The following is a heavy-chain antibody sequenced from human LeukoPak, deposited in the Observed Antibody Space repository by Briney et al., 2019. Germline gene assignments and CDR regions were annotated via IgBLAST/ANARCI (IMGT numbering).Heavy chain of an antibody. J-gene: IGHJ3*02. CDR2: IQQDGSEK. D-gene: IGHD2-15*01. Sequence: GGSLRLSCAASGLTFSNYWMSWVRQAPGKGLEWVAKIQQDGSEKHYVDSVKGRFTISRDNAKNSVYLQMNSLRPEDTAVYYCASGCSGGSCYSLWELNDAFDIWGQGTMVTVSS. V-gene: IGHV3-7*01. CDR3: ASGCSGGSCYSLWELNDAFDI. CDR1: GLTFSNYW.